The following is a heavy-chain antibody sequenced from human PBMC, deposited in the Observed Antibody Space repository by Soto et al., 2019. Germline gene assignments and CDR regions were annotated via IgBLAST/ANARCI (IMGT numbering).Heavy chain of an antibody. D-gene: IGHD4-17*01. J-gene: IGHJ4*02. V-gene: IGHV1-24*01. Sequence: ASVKVSCKVSGYTLTELSMHWVRQAPGKGLEWMGGFDPEDGETIYSQKFQGRGTMTEDTSTDTAYMELSSLRSEDTAVYYCATENTVKYYFDYWGQGTLVTVSS. CDR1: GYTLTELS. CDR2: FDPEDGET. CDR3: ATENTVKYYFDY.